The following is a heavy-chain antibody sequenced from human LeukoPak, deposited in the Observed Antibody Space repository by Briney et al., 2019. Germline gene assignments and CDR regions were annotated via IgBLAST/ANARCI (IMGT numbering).Heavy chain of an antibody. CDR1: GFTFSSYG. CDR3: ARDTANHSRNSYFDY. CDR2: ISYDGSNK. D-gene: IGHD4-23*01. V-gene: IGHV3-30*03. Sequence: SGGSLRLSCAASGFTFSSYGMHWVRQAPGKGLEWVAVISYDGSNKYYADSVKGRFTISRDNSKNTLYLQMNSLRAEDTAVYYCARDTANHSRNSYFDYWGQGTLVTVSS. J-gene: IGHJ4*02.